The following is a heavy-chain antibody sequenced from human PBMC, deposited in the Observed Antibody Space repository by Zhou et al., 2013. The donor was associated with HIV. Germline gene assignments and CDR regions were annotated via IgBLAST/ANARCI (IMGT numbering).Heavy chain of an antibody. Sequence: QVRLVQSGAEVKKPGSSVRVSCKASGGNFGRFAISWVRQAPGQGPQWMGGIIPIFGTANYAQRLQGRVTMTTDTSTRTAYMELRSLRSDDTAVYYCARRYSSSYSPHFDYWGQGTLVTVSS. CDR1: GGNFGRFA. CDR2: IIPIFGTA. J-gene: IGHJ4*02. V-gene: IGHV1-69*05. D-gene: IGHD6-13*01. CDR3: ARRYSSSYSPHFDY.